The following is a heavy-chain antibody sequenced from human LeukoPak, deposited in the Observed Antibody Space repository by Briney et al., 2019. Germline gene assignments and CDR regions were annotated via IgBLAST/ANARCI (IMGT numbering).Heavy chain of an antibody. D-gene: IGHD3-10*01. CDR3: ANDAHYCSGSNFDY. J-gene: IGHJ4*02. V-gene: IGHV3-23*01. CDR1: GFTFSSYA. Sequence: GGSLRLSCAASGFTFSSYAMSWVRQAPGKGLEWVSAINGSGGSTNYADSVKGRFTISRDTSKNTLYLQMNSLSAEDTAVYYCANDAHYCSGSNFDYWGQGTLVTVSS. CDR2: INGSGGST.